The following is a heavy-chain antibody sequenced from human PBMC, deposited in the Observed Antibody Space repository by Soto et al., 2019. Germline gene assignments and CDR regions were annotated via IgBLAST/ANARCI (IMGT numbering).Heavy chain of an antibody. V-gene: IGHV3-73*02. D-gene: IGHD5-18*01. Sequence: EVQLVESGGGLVQPGGSLRLSCAASGFIFTDSAIHWVRQASGKGLEWVGRIRNKVNSYATIYAASVKGRFTISRDDSMNTVYLQMNSLKTEDTAMYYCTRRRDWTAMDHLDYWGQGTLVTVSS. CDR2: IRNKVNSYAT. CDR1: GFIFTDSA. CDR3: TRRRDWTAMDHLDY. J-gene: IGHJ4*02.